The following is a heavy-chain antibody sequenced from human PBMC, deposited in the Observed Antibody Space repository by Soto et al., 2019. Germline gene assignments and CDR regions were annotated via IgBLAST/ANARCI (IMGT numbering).Heavy chain of an antibody. V-gene: IGHV3-7*03. CDR3: ARGDYFDRRFDY. J-gene: IGHJ4*02. D-gene: IGHD3-22*01. CDR1: GFTFSTDW. CDR2: IKQDGSEK. Sequence: GSLRLSCVASGFTFSTDWMSWVRQAPGKGLEWVATIKQDGSEKYYVDSVRGRFTVSRDNAKNSLYLEMSSLRAEDTAVYYCARGDYFDRRFDYWGQGTLVTVSS.